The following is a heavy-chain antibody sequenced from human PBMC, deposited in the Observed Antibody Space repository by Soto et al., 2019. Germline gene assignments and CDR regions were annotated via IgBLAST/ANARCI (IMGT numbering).Heavy chain of an antibody. Sequence: QVQLQESGPGPVQPSGTLSLTCAVSDGSIRNHNWWRWVRQPPGKGLEWIGDIYHSGSTNSNPSLKSRVTISVDKSKNQFSLTLNSVTAADTAVYYCARNPTVTTPNCFDYWGQGTLVTVSS. CDR1: DGSIRNHNW. V-gene: IGHV4-4*02. J-gene: IGHJ4*02. CDR3: ARNPTVTTPNCFDY. CDR2: IYHSGST. D-gene: IGHD4-17*01.